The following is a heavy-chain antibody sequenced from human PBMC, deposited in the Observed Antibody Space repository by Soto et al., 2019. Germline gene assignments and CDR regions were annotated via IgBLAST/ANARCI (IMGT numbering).Heavy chain of an antibody. CDR1: GGTFSSYT. CDR3: ARDPPPPDY. Sequence: SVKVSCKASGGTFSSYTISWVRQAPGQGLEWMGRIIPILGIANYAQKFQGRVTMTTDTSTSTAYMELRSLRSDDTAVYYCARDPPPPDYWGQGTLVTVSS. CDR2: IIPILGIA. V-gene: IGHV1-69*04. J-gene: IGHJ4*02.